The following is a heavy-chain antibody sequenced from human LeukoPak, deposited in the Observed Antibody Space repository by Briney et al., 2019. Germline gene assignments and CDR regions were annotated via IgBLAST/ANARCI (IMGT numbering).Heavy chain of an antibody. J-gene: IGHJ4*02. Sequence: PSETLSLTCTVSGNSLSSYYYSWIRHPPGEGLERIGYMHYSGITDSNPSLKSRVSISVDPSNNRFSLKLSSVNVADTAIYYCARTVEDSSGYYYFDYWGQGTLVTVSS. CDR1: GNSLSSYY. CDR2: MHYSGIT. V-gene: IGHV4-59*01. D-gene: IGHD3-22*01. CDR3: ARTVEDSSGYYYFDY.